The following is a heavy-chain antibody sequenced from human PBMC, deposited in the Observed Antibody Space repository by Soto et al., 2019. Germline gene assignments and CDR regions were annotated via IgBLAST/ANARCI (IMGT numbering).Heavy chain of an antibody. V-gene: IGHV4-30-4*01. D-gene: IGHD3-10*01. Sequence: SETLSLTCTVSGGSISSGDYYWSWIRQPPGKGLEWIGYIYYSGSTYYNPSLKSRVTISVDTSKNQFSLKLSSVTAADTAVYYCAGSIWFGELWGAISNWFDPWGQGTLVTVSS. CDR1: GGSISSGDYY. CDR3: AGSIWFGELWGAISNWFDP. CDR2: IYYSGST. J-gene: IGHJ5*02.